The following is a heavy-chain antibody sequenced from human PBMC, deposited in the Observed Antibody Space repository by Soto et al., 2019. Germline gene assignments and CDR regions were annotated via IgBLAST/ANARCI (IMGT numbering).Heavy chain of an antibody. Sequence: ETLSLTCTVSGGSISSYYWSWIRQPPGKGLEWIGYIYYSGSTNYNPSLKSRVTISVDTSKNQFSLKLSSVTAADTAVYYCARCGGDCTRDAFDIWGQGTMVTVSS. J-gene: IGHJ3*02. CDR2: IYYSGST. D-gene: IGHD2-21*02. CDR1: GGSISSYY. CDR3: ARCGGDCTRDAFDI. V-gene: IGHV4-59*01.